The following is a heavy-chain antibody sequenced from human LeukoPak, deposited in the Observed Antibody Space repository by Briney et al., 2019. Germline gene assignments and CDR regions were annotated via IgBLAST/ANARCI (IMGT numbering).Heavy chain of an antibody. D-gene: IGHD3-3*01. J-gene: IGHJ3*02. CDR1: GFTFSSYA. CDR3: ARLYYDFWSGYPDAFDI. Sequence: PGGSLRLSCAASGFTFSSYAMHWVRQAPGKGLEWVAVISYDGSNKYYADSVKGRFTISRDNSKNTLYLQMNSLRAEDTAVYCCARLYYDFWSGYPDAFDIWGQGTMVTVSS. CDR2: ISYDGSNK. V-gene: IGHV3-30-3*01.